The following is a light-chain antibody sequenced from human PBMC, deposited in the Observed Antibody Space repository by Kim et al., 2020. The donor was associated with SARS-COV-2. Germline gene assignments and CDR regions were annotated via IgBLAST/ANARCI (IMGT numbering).Light chain of an antibody. CDR2: DTA. CDR1: QSLSSN. J-gene: IGKJ5*01. CDR3: QQYNKWPFT. Sequence: EIVMTQSPATLSVSPGKRATLSCRASQSLSSNLAWYHQKPGQAPRLLIFDTATRAPGIPATFSASGSGTQFTLVISRVQSEDFGIYYCQQYNKWPFTFGQGTQLEIK. V-gene: IGKV3-15*01.